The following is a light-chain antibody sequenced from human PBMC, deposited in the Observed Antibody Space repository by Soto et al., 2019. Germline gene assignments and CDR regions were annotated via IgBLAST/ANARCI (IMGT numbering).Light chain of an antibody. V-gene: IGLV1-40*01. CDR1: SSNIGAGYD. Sequence: QSVLTQPPSVSGAPGQRVTISCTGSSSNIGAGYDVHWYQQLPGTAPKLLIYGNSNRPSGVPDRFSGSKSGTSASLAITGLQAEDEAVYYCQSYDSSLSGSVFGRGTKLTVL. CDR3: QSYDSSLSGSV. CDR2: GNS. J-gene: IGLJ2*01.